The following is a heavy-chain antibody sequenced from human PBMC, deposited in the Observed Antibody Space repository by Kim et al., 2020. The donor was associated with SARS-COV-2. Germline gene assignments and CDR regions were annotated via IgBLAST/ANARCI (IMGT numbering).Heavy chain of an antibody. V-gene: IGHV1-2*02. CDR1: GYTFTGYY. D-gene: IGHD6-13*01. Sequence: ASVKVSCKASGYTFTGYYMHWVRQAPGQGLEWMGWINPNSGGTNYAQKFQGRVTMTRDTSISTAYMELSRLRSDDTAVYYCARALRRPPYSSSPGGAFDIWGQGTMVTVSS. J-gene: IGHJ3*02. CDR3: ARALRRPPYSSSPGGAFDI. CDR2: INPNSGGT.